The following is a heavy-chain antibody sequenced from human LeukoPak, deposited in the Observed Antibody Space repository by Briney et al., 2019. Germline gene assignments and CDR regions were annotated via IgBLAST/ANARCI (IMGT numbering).Heavy chain of an antibody. V-gene: IGHV4-39*07. Sequence: PSETLSLTCTVSGGSISSSSYYWGWIRQPPGQGLEWIGTIPYSGNAYYSPSLKSRVTISVDTSKNQFSLKLSSVTAADTAVYYCARDLIVGSTPVAFDIWGQGTMVTVSS. D-gene: IGHD3-22*01. CDR3: ARDLIVGSTPVAFDI. CDR1: GGSISSSSYY. CDR2: IPYSGNA. J-gene: IGHJ3*02.